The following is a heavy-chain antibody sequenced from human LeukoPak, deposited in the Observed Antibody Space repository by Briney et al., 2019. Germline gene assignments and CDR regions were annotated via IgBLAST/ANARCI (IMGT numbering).Heavy chain of an antibody. CDR1: GGSISSYH. J-gene: IGHJ4*02. CDR3: ARRWDGYNSYYFDY. V-gene: IGHV4-59*01. Sequence: SETLSLTCTVSGGSISSYHWSWVRQPPGKGLGWVGYIYYSGSTNYNPSLKSRVTISIDTSKNQFSLKLSSVTAADTAVYYCARRWDGYNSYYFDYWGQGTLVTVSS. D-gene: IGHD5-24*01. CDR2: IYYSGST.